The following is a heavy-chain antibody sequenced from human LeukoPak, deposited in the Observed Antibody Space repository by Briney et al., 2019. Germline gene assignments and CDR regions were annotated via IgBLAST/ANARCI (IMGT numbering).Heavy chain of an antibody. CDR1: SGSISGYY. D-gene: IGHD6-13*01. J-gene: IGHJ6*02. Sequence: SETLSLTCTVSSGSISGYYWSWIRQPPGKGLEWIGYIYYSGSTNYNPSLKSRVTISVDTSKNQFSLKLSSVTAADTAVYYCARGERYSSSWFPYYYYGMDVWGQGTTVTVSS. V-gene: IGHV4-59*01. CDR2: IYYSGST. CDR3: ARGERYSSSWFPYYYYGMDV.